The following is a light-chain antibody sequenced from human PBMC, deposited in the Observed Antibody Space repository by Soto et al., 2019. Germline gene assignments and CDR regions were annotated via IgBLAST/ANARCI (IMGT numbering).Light chain of an antibody. CDR1: QSVSSSY. V-gene: IGKV3-20*01. CDR3: QQYNDYSWT. J-gene: IGKJ1*01. CDR2: GAS. Sequence: EIVLTQSPGTLSLSPGERVTLSCRASQSVSSSYLAWYQQKPGQAPRLLIYGASSRATGISDRFSGSGSGTDFTLTISRLEPEDFAVYYCQQYNDYSWTFGQGTKVEIK.